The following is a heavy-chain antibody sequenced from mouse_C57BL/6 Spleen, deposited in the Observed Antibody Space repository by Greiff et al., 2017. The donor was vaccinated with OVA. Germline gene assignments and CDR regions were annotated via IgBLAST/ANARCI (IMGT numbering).Heavy chain of an antibody. CDR3: ARDYYGSSYDYAMDY. CDR1: GYAFSSYW. Sequence: QVQLQQSGAELVKPGASVKISCKASGYAFSSYWMNWVKQRPGKGLEWIGQIYPGDGDTNYNGKFKGKATLTADKSSSTAYMQLSSLTSEDSAVYFCARDYYGSSYDYAMDYWGQGTSVTVSS. V-gene: IGHV1-80*01. CDR2: IYPGDGDT. D-gene: IGHD1-1*01. J-gene: IGHJ4*01.